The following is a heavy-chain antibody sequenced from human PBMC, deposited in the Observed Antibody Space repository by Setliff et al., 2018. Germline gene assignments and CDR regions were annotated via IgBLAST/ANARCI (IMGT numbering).Heavy chain of an antibody. CDR1: GHTFITFG. CDR3: AYDSNGYYPGY. CDR2: ISAYSDDT. Sequence: ASVKVSCKASGHTFITFGISWVRQAPGQGLEWMGWISAYSDDTKYAEKFQGRVTMTMDTSTGTAYIELRSLRSDDTAVYICAYDSNGYYPGYWGQGTLVTVSS. V-gene: IGHV1-18*01. J-gene: IGHJ4*02. D-gene: IGHD3-22*01.